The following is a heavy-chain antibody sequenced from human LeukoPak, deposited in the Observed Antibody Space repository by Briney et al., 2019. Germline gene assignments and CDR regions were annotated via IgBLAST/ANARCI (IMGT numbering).Heavy chain of an antibody. CDR2: IYYSGST. Sequence: SETLSLTCTVSGGSISSHYWSWIRQPPGKGLEWIGYIYYSGSTNYNPSLKSRVTISVDTPKNQFSLKLSSVTAADTAVYYCARRNVAAAGTPYFDYWGQGTLVTVSS. V-gene: IGHV4-59*11. CDR1: GGSISSHY. J-gene: IGHJ4*02. CDR3: ARRNVAAAGTPYFDY. D-gene: IGHD6-13*01.